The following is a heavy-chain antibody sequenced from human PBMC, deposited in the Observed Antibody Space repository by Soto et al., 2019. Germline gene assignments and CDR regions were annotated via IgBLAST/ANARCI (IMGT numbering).Heavy chain of an antibody. CDR3: ARDMGYCSGGSCYSGRDWFDP. V-gene: IGHV4-31*03. CDR2: IYYSGST. J-gene: IGHJ5*02. Sequence: QVQLQESGPGLVKPSQTLSLTCTVSGGSISSGGYYWSWIRQHPGKGLEWIGYIYYSGSTYYNPSRKGRVTISVDTSKSPFSLKLSSVTAADTAVYYCARDMGYCSGGSCYSGRDWFDPWGQGTLVTVSS. D-gene: IGHD2-15*01. CDR1: GGSISSGGYY.